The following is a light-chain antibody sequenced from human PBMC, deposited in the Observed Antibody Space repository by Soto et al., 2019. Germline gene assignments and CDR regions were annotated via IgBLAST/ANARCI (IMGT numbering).Light chain of an antibody. CDR1: QSVSGSY. Sequence: EIVLTQSPGTLSLSPGERATLSCRASQSVSGSYLAWYQQKPGQAPRLLIYGASTRATGIPDRLSGSGSGTDFTLTISRLEPEDFAVYYCQQYGSSITFGQGTRLEIK. CDR3: QQYGSSIT. V-gene: IGKV3-20*01. CDR2: GAS. J-gene: IGKJ5*01.